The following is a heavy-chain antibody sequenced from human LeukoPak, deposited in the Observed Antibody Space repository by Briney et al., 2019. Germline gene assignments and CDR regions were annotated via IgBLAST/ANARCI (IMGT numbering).Heavy chain of an antibody. CDR3: ARSSESIYYDSSGSDY. J-gene: IGHJ4*02. D-gene: IGHD3-22*01. Sequence: NASETLSLTCSVSGGSISRYYWSWIRQPPGKGLEWIGYIYYSGRTKYNPSLKSRVTISVDTSKNQFSLKLSSVTAADTAVYYCARSSESIYYDSSGSDYWGQGTLVTVSS. CDR1: GGSISRYY. V-gene: IGHV4-59*12. CDR2: IYYSGRT.